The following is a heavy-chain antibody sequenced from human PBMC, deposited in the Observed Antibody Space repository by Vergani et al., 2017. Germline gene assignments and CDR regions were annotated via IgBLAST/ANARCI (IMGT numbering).Heavy chain of an antibody. CDR3: TGEYYYDSSGYYYGVSDY. D-gene: IGHD3-22*01. CDR2: IKSKTDGGTT. CDR1: GFTFSNAW. V-gene: IGHV3-15*01. J-gene: IGHJ4*02. Sequence: EVQLVESGGGLVKPGGSLRLSCAASGFTFSNAWMSWVRQAPGKGLEWVGRIKSKTDGGTTDYAAPVKGRFTISRDDSKNTLYLQMNSLKTEDTAVYYCTGEYYYDSSGYYYGVSDYWGQGTLVTVSS.